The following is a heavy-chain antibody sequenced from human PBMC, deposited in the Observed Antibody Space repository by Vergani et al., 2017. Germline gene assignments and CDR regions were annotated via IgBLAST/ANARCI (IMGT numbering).Heavy chain of an antibody. D-gene: IGHD3-16*01. J-gene: IGHJ2*01. Sequence: LVEAGGGLVQPGGSLRLSCTASGFTFQAFAFHWVRQAAGRGLEWVSGIDRNYGVKNGNSFEGRFSISRDNAKKAVFLQMNNLRHEDTALYFCVKDNDYDADGPFNLWGRGTLVTVSS. CDR1: GFTFQAFA. CDR3: VKDNDYDADGPFNL. CDR2: IDRNYGVK. V-gene: IGHV3-9*01.